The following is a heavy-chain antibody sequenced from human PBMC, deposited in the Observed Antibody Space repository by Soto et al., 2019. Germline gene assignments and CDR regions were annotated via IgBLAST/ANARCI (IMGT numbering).Heavy chain of an antibody. CDR2: IVGGDGGRSFTK. Sequence: GGSLRLSCAASGFIFSSFAMTWVRQAPGKGLEWVSAIVGGDGGRSFTKYYADSVKGRFTISRDNVKGELYLQMNNLRTEDTAVYYCARGGLEPFDYWGQGTLVTVSS. CDR1: GFIFSSFA. V-gene: IGHV3-23*01. CDR3: ARGGLEPFDY. J-gene: IGHJ4*02. D-gene: IGHD1-1*01.